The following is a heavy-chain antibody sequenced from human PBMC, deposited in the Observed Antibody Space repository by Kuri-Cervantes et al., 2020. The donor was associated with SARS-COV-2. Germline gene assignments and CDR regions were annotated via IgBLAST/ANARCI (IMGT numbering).Heavy chain of an antibody. V-gene: IGHV4-39*01. Sequence: SETLSLTCTVSGGSISSSSYYWGWIRQPPGKGLEWIGSIYYSGSTYYNPSLKSRVTISVDTSKSQFSLKLSSVTAADTAVYYCAISEAYYDYVWGSYRFDYWGHGTLVTVSS. J-gene: IGHJ4*01. CDR3: AISEAYYDYVWGSYRFDY. D-gene: IGHD3-16*02. CDR2: IYYSGST. CDR1: GGSISSSSYY.